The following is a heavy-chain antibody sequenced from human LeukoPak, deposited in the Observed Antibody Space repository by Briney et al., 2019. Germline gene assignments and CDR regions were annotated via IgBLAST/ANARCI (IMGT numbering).Heavy chain of an antibody. Sequence: PSETLSLTCTVSSGSISTSNYYWGWVRQPPGKALEWIGNIFYSGSTYYSPSLKSRVTISVDTSKNQFSLKLSSVTAADTAVYYCARDRYAAGGGDYFDYWGQGTLVTASS. CDR1: SGSISTSNYY. J-gene: IGHJ4*02. D-gene: IGHD6-13*01. V-gene: IGHV4-39*07. CDR3: ARDRYAAGGGDYFDY. CDR2: IFYSGST.